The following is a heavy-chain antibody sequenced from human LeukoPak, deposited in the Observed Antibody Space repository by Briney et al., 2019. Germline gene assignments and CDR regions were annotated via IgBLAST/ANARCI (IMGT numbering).Heavy chain of an antibody. V-gene: IGHV1-2*02. J-gene: IGHJ6*03. D-gene: IGHD6-19*01. CDR1: GYTFTGYY. Sequence: GASVKVSCKASGYTFTGYYMHWVRQAPGQGLEWMGWINPNSGGTNYAQKFQGRVTMTRDTSISTAYRELSRLRSDNTAVYYCARVAVYYYYYMDVWGKGTTVTVSS. CDR2: INPNSGGT. CDR3: ARVAVYYYYYMDV.